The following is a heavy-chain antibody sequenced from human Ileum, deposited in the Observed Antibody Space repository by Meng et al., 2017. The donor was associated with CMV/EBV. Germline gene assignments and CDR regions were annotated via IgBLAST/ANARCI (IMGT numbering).Heavy chain of an antibody. CDR1: GGSVNNYY. D-gene: IGHD1-26*01. Sequence: QVQQQESGPGLVKPSETLSTTCTVSGGSVNNYYWSWIRQSAGKGLEWIGRFYSSDTYNYHPSLDSRVTMSLDTSKNQFSLNLRSVTAADTATYYCARGPGASTREGFDYWGLGTLVTVSS. J-gene: IGHJ4*02. CDR2: FYSSDTY. V-gene: IGHV4-4*07. CDR3: ARGPGASTREGFDY.